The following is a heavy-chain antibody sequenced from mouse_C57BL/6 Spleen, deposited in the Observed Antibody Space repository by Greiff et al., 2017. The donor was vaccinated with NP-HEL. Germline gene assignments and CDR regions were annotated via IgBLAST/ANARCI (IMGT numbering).Heavy chain of an antibody. CDR1: GFTFSSYA. J-gene: IGHJ2*01. CDR3: ARGGELGPDY. D-gene: IGHD4-1*01. V-gene: IGHV5-4*03. CDR2: ISDGGSYT. Sequence: EVKLVESGGGLVKPGGSLKLSCAASGFTFSSYAMSWVRQTPEKRLEWVATISDGGSYTSYPDNVKGRFTISRDNAKNNLYLQMSHLKSEDTAMYYCARGGELGPDYWGQGTTLTVSS.